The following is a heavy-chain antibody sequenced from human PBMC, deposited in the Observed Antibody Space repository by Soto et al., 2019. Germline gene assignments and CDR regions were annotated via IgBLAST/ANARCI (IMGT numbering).Heavy chain of an antibody. CDR2: IIPIFGTA. V-gene: IGHV1-69*01. CDR1: GGTFSSYA. D-gene: IGHD2-2*01. CDR3: ARSSAVPAAMLGYYFDY. J-gene: IGHJ4*02. Sequence: QVQLVQSGAEVKKPGSSVKVSCKASGGTFSSYAISWVRQAPGQGLEWMGGIIPIFGTANYAQKFKGRVTITANESPSTAYMELSSLRSEDTAVYYCARSSAVPAAMLGYYFDYWGQGTLVTVSS.